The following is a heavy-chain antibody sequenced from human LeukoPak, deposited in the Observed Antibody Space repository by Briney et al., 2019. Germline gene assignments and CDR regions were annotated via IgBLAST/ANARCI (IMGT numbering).Heavy chain of an antibody. CDR2: INSDGAT. CDR1: GFTFRSYW. CDR3: ARSAADAFDY. J-gene: IGHJ4*02. Sequence: GGSLRLSCAASGFTFRSYWMHWARQVPGKGLVWVSLINSDGATSHADSVKGRFTISRDNAENTLYLQMNSLRAEDTAVYYCARSAADAFDYWGQGTLVTVSS. V-gene: IGHV3-74*01.